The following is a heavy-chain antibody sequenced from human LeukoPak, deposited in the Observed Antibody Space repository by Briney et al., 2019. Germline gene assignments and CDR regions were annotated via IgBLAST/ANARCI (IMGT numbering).Heavy chain of an antibody. Sequence: SETLSLTCTVSGGSISSYYWSWIRQPPGKGLEWIGYIYYSGSTNHNPSLKSRVTISVDTSKNQFSLKLSSVTAADTAVYYCARHLPPFDPWGQGTLVTVSS. CDR3: ARHLPPFDP. V-gene: IGHV4-59*08. CDR2: IYYSGST. CDR1: GGSISSYY. J-gene: IGHJ5*02.